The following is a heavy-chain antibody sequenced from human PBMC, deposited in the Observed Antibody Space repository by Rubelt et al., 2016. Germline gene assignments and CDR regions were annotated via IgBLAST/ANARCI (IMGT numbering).Heavy chain of an antibody. D-gene: IGHD3-10*01. V-gene: IGHV4-34*01. CDR3: TTIGHDYNDY. J-gene: IGHJ4*02. Sequence: QVQLQQWGAGLLKPSETLSLTCAVYGGSFSGYYWSWIRQPPGKGLEWIGEINHSGCTNYNPSLKSRVTISVDKSKNQFSLKLSSVTAADTAVYYCTTIGHDYNDYWGQGTLVTVSS. CDR2: INHSGCT. CDR1: GGSFSGYY.